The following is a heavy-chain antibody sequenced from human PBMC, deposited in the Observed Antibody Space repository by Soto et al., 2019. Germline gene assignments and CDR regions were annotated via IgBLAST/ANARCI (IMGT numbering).Heavy chain of an antibody. D-gene: IGHD6-13*01. J-gene: IGHJ4*02. CDR1: GGSISSYY. Sequence: PSETLSLTCTVSGGSISSYYWSWIRQPPGKGLEWIGYIYYSGSTNYNPSLKSRVTISVDTSKNQFSLKLSSVTAADTAVYYCARGISSSWYPFFDYWGQGTLVTVSS. CDR2: IYYSGST. CDR3: ARGISSSWYPFFDY. V-gene: IGHV4-59*01.